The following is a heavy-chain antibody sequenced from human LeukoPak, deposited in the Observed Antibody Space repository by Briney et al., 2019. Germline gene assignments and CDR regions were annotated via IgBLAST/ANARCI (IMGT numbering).Heavy chain of an antibody. CDR1: GFTFSSYE. CDR3: ARVGQWIDY. J-gene: IGHJ4*02. Sequence: GGSLRFSCAASGFTFSSYEMNWVRQAPGKGLQWVSYISGSGTTMSYADSVKGRFTMSRDNAKNSLYLQLNSLRAEDTAVYYCARVGQWIDYWGQGTLVTVSS. V-gene: IGHV3-48*03. CDR2: ISGSGTTM. D-gene: IGHD6-19*01.